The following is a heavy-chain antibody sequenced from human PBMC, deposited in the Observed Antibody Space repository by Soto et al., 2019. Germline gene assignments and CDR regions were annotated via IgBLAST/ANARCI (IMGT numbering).Heavy chain of an antibody. D-gene: IGHD2-2*02. V-gene: IGHV4-31*03. CDR3: ATTYLSNDFRFDY. Sequence: QVHLQESGPGLVKPSQTLSLTCTVSGGSINSGGYYWSWIRQHPGKGLEWIGYIYHLGSTYYSPSLKSRVTISIDTSKNQFSLKLSSVTAADTAVYYCATTYLSNDFRFDYWGQGTLVTVSS. CDR1: GGSINSGGYY. J-gene: IGHJ4*02. CDR2: IYHLGST.